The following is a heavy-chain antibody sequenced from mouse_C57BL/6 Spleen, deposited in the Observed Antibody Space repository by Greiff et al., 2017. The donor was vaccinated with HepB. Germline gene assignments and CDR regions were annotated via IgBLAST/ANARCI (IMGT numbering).Heavy chain of an antibody. V-gene: IGHV1-54*01. Sequence: VQLQQSGAELVRPGTSVKVSCKASGYAFTNYLLEWVKQRPGQGLEWIGVINPGSGGTNYNEKFKGKATLTADKSSSTAYMQLSSLTSEDSAVYFCARVGDGYYDYLDYWGQGTTLTVSS. CDR3: ARVGDGYYDYLDY. CDR1: GYAFTNYL. J-gene: IGHJ2*01. CDR2: INPGSGGT. D-gene: IGHD2-4*01.